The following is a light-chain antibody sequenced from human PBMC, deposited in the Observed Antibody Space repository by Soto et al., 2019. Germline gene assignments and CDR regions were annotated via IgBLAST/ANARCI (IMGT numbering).Light chain of an antibody. CDR1: QSLTNSF. Sequence: EIVLTQSPGTLALSPCEGAALSCRASQSLTNSFIAWYQQKPGQAPRLLIYDTSSRATGIPDRFSGSGSGTDFTLTISRLEPEDFAVFFCQQYGTSEIIFGQGTRLEI. CDR2: DTS. J-gene: IGKJ5*01. V-gene: IGKV3-20*01. CDR3: QQYGTSEII.